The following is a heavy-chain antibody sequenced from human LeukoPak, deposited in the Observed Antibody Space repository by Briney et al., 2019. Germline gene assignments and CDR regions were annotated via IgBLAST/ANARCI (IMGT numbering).Heavy chain of an antibody. Sequence: SETLSLTCAVYGGSFSGYYWSWIRQPPGKGLEWIGEINHSGSTNYNPSLKSRVTISVDTSKNQFSLKLSSVTAADTAVYYRARRGIVVVPAAMESRNNWFDPWGQGTLVTVSS. CDR3: ARRGIVVVPAAMESRNNWFDP. D-gene: IGHD2-2*01. V-gene: IGHV4-34*01. CDR1: GGSFSGYY. CDR2: INHSGST. J-gene: IGHJ5*02.